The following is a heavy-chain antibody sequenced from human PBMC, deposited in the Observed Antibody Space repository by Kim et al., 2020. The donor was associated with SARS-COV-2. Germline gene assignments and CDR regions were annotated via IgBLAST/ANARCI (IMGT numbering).Heavy chain of an antibody. J-gene: IGHJ4*02. V-gene: IGHV3-74*01. CDR2: IGGDVSDT. D-gene: IGHD5-12*01. Sequence: GGSLRLSCAASGFTFSGHWMHWVRQAPGKGLVWVSRIGGDVSDTTYADSVKVRFTISRDNAKNTMYLQMISLTVEDTAVYYCTRDGPGPVDFDYWGQGTLVTVSS. CDR1: GFTFSGHW. CDR3: TRDGPGPVDFDY.